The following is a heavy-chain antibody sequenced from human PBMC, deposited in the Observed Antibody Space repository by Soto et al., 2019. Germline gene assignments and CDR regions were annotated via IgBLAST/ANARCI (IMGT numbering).Heavy chain of an antibody. V-gene: IGHV1-69*01. CDR1: GGTFSNFA. CDR3: ARFEQLVLH. CDR2: FIPIFGTI. J-gene: IGHJ1*01. Sequence: QVQLVQSGAEVKKPGSSVKVSCKASGGTFSNFAISWVRQAPGQGLEWMGGFIPIFGTINYAQRFQGRLTISADESTSAAYMEVSRLRSEDTAVYYCARFEQLVLHGGQGILVTVSS. D-gene: IGHD6-13*01.